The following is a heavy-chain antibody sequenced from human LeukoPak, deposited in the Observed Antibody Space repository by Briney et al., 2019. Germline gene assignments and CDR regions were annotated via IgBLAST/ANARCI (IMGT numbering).Heavy chain of an antibody. J-gene: IGHJ4*02. Sequence: GGSLRLSCAVSGFTFSSYCMHWVRHAPGRGLVWVLGINSNGRSTSYTDSVRGRFTISRDNAKNTLYLQMNSLRAEDMAVYYCARGSGGNYDILTGYDDYWGQGTLVTVSS. CDR2: INSNGRST. V-gene: IGHV3-74*01. D-gene: IGHD3-9*01. CDR1: GFTFSSYC. CDR3: ARGSGGNYDILTGYDDY.